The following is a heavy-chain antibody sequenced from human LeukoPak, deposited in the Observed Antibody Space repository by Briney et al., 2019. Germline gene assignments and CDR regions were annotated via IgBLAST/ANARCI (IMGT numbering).Heavy chain of an antibody. V-gene: IGHV3-7*01. CDR3: ARDSKAPRN. Sequence: TGGSLRLSCAASGFTFSSYWVSWVRQAPGKGLEWVANIKQDGSEKYYVDSVKGRFTISRDNAKNSLYLQMNSLRAEDTAVYYCARDSKAPRNWGQGTLVTVSS. D-gene: IGHD6-6*01. CDR2: IKQDGSEK. CDR1: GFTFSSYW. J-gene: IGHJ4*02.